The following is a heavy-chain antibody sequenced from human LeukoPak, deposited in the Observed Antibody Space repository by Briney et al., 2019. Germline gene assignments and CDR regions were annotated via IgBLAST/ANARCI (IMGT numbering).Heavy chain of an antibody. D-gene: IGHD4-17*01. CDR2: ISGSGGST. CDR1: GFTFSSYA. Sequence: GGSLRLSCAASGFTFSSYAMSWVRQAPGKGLEWVSAISGSGGSTYYADSVKGRFTISRDNSKNTLYLQMNSLRAEDTALYYCAKDPTGDGDPGYWFDPWGQGTLVTVSS. V-gene: IGHV3-23*01. CDR3: AKDPTGDGDPGYWFDP. J-gene: IGHJ5*02.